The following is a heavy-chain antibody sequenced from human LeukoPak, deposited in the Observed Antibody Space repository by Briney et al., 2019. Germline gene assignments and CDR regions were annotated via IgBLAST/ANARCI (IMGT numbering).Heavy chain of an antibody. Sequence: SETLSLTSTVFGDSISSGDYYWGWIRQPPGKGLEWIGNIYYSGSSHYNPSLKSRITISVDTPKNRFSLKLSSVTAADTAVYYCASGGGAGYSSDWPFDYWGQGTLVTVSS. V-gene: IGHV4-39*01. CDR1: GDSISSGDYY. CDR2: IYYSGSS. CDR3: ASGGGAGYSSDWPFDY. D-gene: IGHD6-19*01. J-gene: IGHJ4*02.